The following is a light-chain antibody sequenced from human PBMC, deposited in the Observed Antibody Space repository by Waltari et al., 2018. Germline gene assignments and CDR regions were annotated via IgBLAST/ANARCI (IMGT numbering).Light chain of an antibody. J-gene: IGKJ2*01. Sequence: DIQMTQSPSTLSASVGDRVTITCRASQSISNYLAWYQQKPGKAPNLLIYKASILKSGVSSRFSGSGSGTQFTLTISSLQPGDFATYFCQQYNTYSSFGQGT. V-gene: IGKV1-5*03. CDR1: QSISNY. CDR3: QQYNTYSS. CDR2: KAS.